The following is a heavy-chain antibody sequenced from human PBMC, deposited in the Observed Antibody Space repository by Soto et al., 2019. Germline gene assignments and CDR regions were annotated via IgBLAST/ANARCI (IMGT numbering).Heavy chain of an antibody. V-gene: IGHV3-73*01. D-gene: IGHD3-10*01. Sequence: GGSLRLSCAASGFTFSGSAMHWVRQASGKGLEWVGRIRSKANSYATAYAASVKGRFTISRDDSKNTAYLQMNSLKTEDTAVYYCTRVAELWFGESIVWGQGTLVTVSS. CDR3: TRVAELWFGESIV. CDR2: IRSKANSYAT. J-gene: IGHJ4*02. CDR1: GFTFSGSA.